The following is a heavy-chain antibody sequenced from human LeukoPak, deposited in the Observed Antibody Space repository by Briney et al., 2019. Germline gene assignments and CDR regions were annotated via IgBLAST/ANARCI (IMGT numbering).Heavy chain of an antibody. CDR2: INYNGAIT. CDR3: ARDRLGPSFSVSHFDL. CDR1: GFTFVDYG. Sequence: GGSLRLSCATSGFTFVDYGLSWVRRAPGKGLEWLCAINYNGAITDYADSVKGRFTISRDNAKNSLYLRMDSLRAEYTALYYCARDRLGPSFSVSHFDLWGQGTLVTVSP. D-gene: IGHD3-3*02. J-gene: IGHJ4*02. V-gene: IGHV3-20*04.